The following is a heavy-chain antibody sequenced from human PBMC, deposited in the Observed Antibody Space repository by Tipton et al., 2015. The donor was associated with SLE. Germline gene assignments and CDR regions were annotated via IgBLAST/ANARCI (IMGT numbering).Heavy chain of an antibody. CDR3: ASSNGYSSSWYGPYNWFDP. D-gene: IGHD6-13*01. CDR2: IYYSGCT. CDR1: GGSISSSSYY. Sequence: TLSLTCTVSGGSISSSSYYWGWIRQPPGKGLEWIGSIYYSGCTSYNPSLKSRVTISVDTSKNQFSLKLSSVTAADTAVYYCASSNGYSSSWYGPYNWFDPWGQGTLVTVSS. V-gene: IGHV4-39*07. J-gene: IGHJ5*02.